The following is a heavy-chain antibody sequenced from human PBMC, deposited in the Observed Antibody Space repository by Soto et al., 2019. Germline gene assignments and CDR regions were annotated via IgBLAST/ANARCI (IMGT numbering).Heavy chain of an antibody. D-gene: IGHD3-3*01. CDR3: ERGLCLLEWLTFYVIDF. CDR2: ISAYNSNT. V-gene: IGHV1-18*04. CDR1: GYTITSYG. J-gene: IGHJ6*02. Sequence: ASVKVSCKASGYTITSYGISWVRQAPGQGLEWMGWISAYNSNTNYAQKLQGRVTMTTDTSTSTAYMELRSLRSDDTAVYYCERGLCLLEWLTFYVIDFRGQGSTVT.